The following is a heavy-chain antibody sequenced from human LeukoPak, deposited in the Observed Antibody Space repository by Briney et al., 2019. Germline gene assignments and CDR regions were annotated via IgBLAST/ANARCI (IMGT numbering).Heavy chain of an antibody. V-gene: IGHV4-59*01. CDR3: AREDYAYFDY. CDR1: GGSINSYY. D-gene: IGHD4-17*01. Sequence: SETLSLTCTVSGGSINSYYWSWIRQPPGKGLEWIGYIYYSGSTNYNPSLKSRVTILVDTSKNQFSLKLSSVTAADTAVYYCAREDYAYFDYWGQGTLVTVSS. CDR2: IYYSGST. J-gene: IGHJ4*02.